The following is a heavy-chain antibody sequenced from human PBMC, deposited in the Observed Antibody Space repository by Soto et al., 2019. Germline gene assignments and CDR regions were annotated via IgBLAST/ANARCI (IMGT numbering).Heavy chain of an antibody. V-gene: IGHV6-1*01. J-gene: IGHJ5*02. D-gene: IGHD3-10*01. CDR3: AREVTMVRGIKKWFDA. Sequence: SQTLSLTCAISGDSVCSNNDVWNWIRQSPSIGLEWLGRTFYRSEWHYDYAVSVRSRITVNPDTSKNQFSLQLNSVTPEDTAVYFCAREVTMVRGIKKWFDAWGQGTLVTVSS. CDR2: TFYRSEWHY. CDR1: GDSVCSNNDV.